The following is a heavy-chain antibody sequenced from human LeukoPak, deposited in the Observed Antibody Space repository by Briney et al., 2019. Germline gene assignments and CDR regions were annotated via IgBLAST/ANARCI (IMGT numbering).Heavy chain of an antibody. CDR3: AVDDRGFDP. CDR2: IETTGST. CDR1: GVSKSTFY. J-gene: IGHJ5*02. D-gene: IGHD3-22*01. Sequence: SETLSLTCNVSGVSKSTFYMSWIRQPAGKGLEWIGRIETTGSTNYNPSLKSRVTMSVDTSKRHFSLRLTSATAADAAVYYCAVDDRGFDPWGQGTLVTVSS. V-gene: IGHV4-4*07.